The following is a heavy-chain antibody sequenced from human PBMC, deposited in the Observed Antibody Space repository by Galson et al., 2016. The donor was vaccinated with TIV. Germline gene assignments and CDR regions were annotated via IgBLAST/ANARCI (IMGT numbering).Heavy chain of an antibody. CDR2: IIPLFGIV. CDR3: VRSGTYYYDSSRDN. J-gene: IGHJ4*02. V-gene: IGHV1-69*04. D-gene: IGHD3-22*01. CDR1: GATSISYA. Sequence: SVKVSCKAPGATSISYAISWVRQAPGQGLEWMGRIIPLFGIVSYAQRFQGRVAIIADKSTGTTYMELSSLRSEDTAVYYCVRSGTYYYDSSRDNWGQGTLVTVSS.